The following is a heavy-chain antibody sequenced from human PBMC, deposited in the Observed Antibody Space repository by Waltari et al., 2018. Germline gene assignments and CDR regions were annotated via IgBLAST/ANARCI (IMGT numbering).Heavy chain of an antibody. CDR3: ARGFGELLPLDY. D-gene: IGHD3-10*01. Sequence: EVQLVESGGGLVQPGGSLRLSCAVSGFTFINNAISWVRQAPGKGLAWVSATGDGGSGQYYADSAKGLFSIARDNSKNTGYLQMNSLRAEDSALYYCARGFGELLPLDYWGQGTLVTVST. CDR2: TGDGGSGQ. CDR1: GFTFINNA. V-gene: IGHV3-23*04. J-gene: IGHJ4*02.